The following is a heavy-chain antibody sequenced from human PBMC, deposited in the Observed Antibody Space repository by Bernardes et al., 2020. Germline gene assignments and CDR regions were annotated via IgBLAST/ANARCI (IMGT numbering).Heavy chain of an antibody. Sequence: GGSLRLSCTASGFMFGEYGLTWFRQAPGKGLQWVGFIRSKAYGGTTDYAASVRGRFTISRDDSKSIAYLLMNSLKIDDTAVYYCSRTGDYTDYWGQGTLVAVSS. V-gene: IGHV3-49*03. D-gene: IGHD4-17*01. CDR3: SRTGDYTDY. CDR1: GFMFGEYG. CDR2: IRSKAYGGTT. J-gene: IGHJ4*02.